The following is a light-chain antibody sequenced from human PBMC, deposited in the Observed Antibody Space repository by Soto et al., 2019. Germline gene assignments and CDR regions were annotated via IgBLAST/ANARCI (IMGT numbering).Light chain of an antibody. J-gene: IGKJ5*01. V-gene: IGKV3-15*01. CDR2: GAS. CDR3: QQYDNWPIT. CDR1: QGIGDT. Sequence: VRPPSKATLSVSPGGGATLSCRASQGIGDTLAWYQHKPGQTPRLLIYGASTRATGIPARFSGSGSGTEFTLTISSLQSEDFAVYYCQQYDNWPITFGQGTRLEI.